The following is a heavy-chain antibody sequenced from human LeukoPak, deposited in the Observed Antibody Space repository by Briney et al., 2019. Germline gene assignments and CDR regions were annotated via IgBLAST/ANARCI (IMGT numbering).Heavy chain of an antibody. CDR2: ISAYNGNT. CDR1: GYTLTELS. V-gene: IGHV1-18*01. J-gene: IGHJ4*02. D-gene: IGHD2-21*01. CDR3: ARAYCGGDCPIDY. Sequence: ASVKVSCKISGYTLTELSMHWVRRAPGQGLEWMGWISAYNGNTNYAQKLQGRVTMTTDTSTSTAYMELRSLRSDDTAVYYCARAYCGGDCPIDYWGQGTLVTVSS.